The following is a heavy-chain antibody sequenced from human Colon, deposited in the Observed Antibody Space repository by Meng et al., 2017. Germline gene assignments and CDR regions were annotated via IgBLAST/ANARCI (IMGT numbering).Heavy chain of an antibody. CDR1: GGTFTTYT. J-gene: IGHJ4*02. D-gene: IGHD2-15*01. V-gene: IGHV1-69*06. Sequence: QLPLVQSGAEVKTSGSSVQVSCKSSGGTFTTYTYTWIRQAPGQGLEWVGGIIPLTGTTKSTQRFQGRLTITADKTTNTVYMDLTSLRSDDTAVYFCARGAVDFDYWGQGTLVTVSS. CDR2: IIPLTGTT. CDR3: ARGAVDFDY.